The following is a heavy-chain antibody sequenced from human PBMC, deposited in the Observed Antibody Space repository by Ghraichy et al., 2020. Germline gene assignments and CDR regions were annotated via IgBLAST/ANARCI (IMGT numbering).Heavy chain of an antibody. J-gene: IGHJ2*01. CDR3: ARHPAYGDLHWYFDL. D-gene: IGHD4-17*01. CDR2: ISAYNGNT. Sequence: ASVKVSCKASGYTFTSYGISWVRQAPGQGLEWMGWISAYNGNTNYAQKLQGRVTMTTDTSTSTAYMELRSLRSDDTAVYYCARHPAYGDLHWYFDLWGRGTLVTVSS. V-gene: IGHV1-18*01. CDR1: GYTFTSYG.